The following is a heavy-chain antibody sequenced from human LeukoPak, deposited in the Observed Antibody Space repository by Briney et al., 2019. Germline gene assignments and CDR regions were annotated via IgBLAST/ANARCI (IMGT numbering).Heavy chain of an antibody. CDR3: ARGSGITFGGEPGFDY. D-gene: IGHD3-16*01. Sequence: KSSETLSLTCTVSGGSISSYYWSWIRQPPGKGLEWIGYIYYSGSTNYNPSLKSRVTISVDTSKNQFSLKLSSVTAADTAVYYCARGSGITFGGEPGFDYWGQGTLVTVSS. CDR1: GGSISSYY. CDR2: IYYSGST. J-gene: IGHJ4*02. V-gene: IGHV4-59*01.